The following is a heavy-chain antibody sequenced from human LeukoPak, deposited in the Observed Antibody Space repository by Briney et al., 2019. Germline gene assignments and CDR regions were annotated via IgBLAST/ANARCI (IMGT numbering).Heavy chain of an antibody. CDR1: GGSFSDYY. Sequence: PSDTLSLTCAVYGGSFSDYYWSWIRQSPGKGLEWIGEINHSGSTNYNPSLKSRVTISVDTSKNQFSLKLSSVTAADTAVYYCAKSNGYGLVDIWGQGTMVTVSS. D-gene: IGHD3-10*01. J-gene: IGHJ3*02. CDR2: INHSGST. V-gene: IGHV4-34*01. CDR3: AKSNGYGLVDI.